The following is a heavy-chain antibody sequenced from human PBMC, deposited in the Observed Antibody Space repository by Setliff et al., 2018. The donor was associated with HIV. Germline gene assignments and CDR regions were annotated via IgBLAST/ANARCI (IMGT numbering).Heavy chain of an antibody. CDR1: GFSISTNYY. V-gene: IGHV4-38-2*01. CDR3: ARGLTIFGVATPGIYSFMDV. J-gene: IGHJ6*03. CDR2: IYHSGST. Sequence: SETLSLTCAVSGFSISTNYYWGWIRQPPGKGLDWIGSIYHSGSTYYNPSLKSRVTISVDTSKKQVSLKLNSVTAADTAVYYCARGLTIFGVATPGIYSFMDVWGKGTTVTVSS. D-gene: IGHD3-3*01.